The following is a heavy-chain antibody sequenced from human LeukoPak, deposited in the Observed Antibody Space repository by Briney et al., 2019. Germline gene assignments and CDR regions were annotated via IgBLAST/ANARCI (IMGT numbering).Heavy chain of an antibody. J-gene: IGHJ4*02. CDR1: GGTFSTYA. V-gene: IGHV1-69*06. Sequence: ASVKVSCKASGGTFSTYAISWVRQAPGQGLEWMGGIIPIFGTANYAQKFQGRVTITADKSTNTAYMNLSSLRSEDTAVYYCARLAAAGMRIYYFDYWGQGTLVTVSS. CDR3: ARLAAAGMRIYYFDY. CDR2: IIPIFGTA. D-gene: IGHD6-13*01.